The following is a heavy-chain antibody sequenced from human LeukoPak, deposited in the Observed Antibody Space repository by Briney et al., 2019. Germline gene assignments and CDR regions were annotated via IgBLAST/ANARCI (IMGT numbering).Heavy chain of an antibody. CDR3: AKEGSGIDY. CDR2: INPTSGGT. Sequence: ASVKVSCKASGYSFTGFHIDWVRQPPGQGLEWMGLINPTSGGTNYAQYFQGRVTMTRDTCISTAYMELTRLTSDDTAVYYCAKEGSGIDYWGQGTMVSVSS. J-gene: IGHJ4*02. D-gene: IGHD1-26*01. V-gene: IGHV1-2*02. CDR1: GYSFTGFH.